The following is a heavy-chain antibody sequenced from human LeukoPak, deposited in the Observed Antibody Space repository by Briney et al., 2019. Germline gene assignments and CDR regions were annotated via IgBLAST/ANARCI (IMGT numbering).Heavy chain of an antibody. D-gene: IGHD3-22*01. CDR1: EFTFSTYC. CDR3: ARDRGLRKVDYYDSSPPS. CDR2: INSDGTNT. V-gene: IGHV3-74*01. Sequence: GGSLRLSCAASEFTFSTYCMHWVRQAPGKGLVWVLRINSDGTNTDYADSVKGRFTISRDNAKNTLYMQMNSLRVDDTAVYYCARDRGLRKVDYYDSSPPSWGQGTLVTVSS. J-gene: IGHJ4*02.